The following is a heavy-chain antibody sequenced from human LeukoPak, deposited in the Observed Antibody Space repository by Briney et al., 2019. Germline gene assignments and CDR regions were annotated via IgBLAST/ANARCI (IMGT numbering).Heavy chain of an antibody. Sequence: ASVKVSCKASGYTFTGYYMHWVRQAPGQGLEWMGWINPNSGGTNYAQKFQGGVTMTRDTSISTAYMELSRLRSDDTAVYYCARWGPNYGDYVIALYYFDYWGQGTLVTVSS. CDR2: INPNSGGT. J-gene: IGHJ4*02. D-gene: IGHD4-17*01. V-gene: IGHV1-2*02. CDR1: GYTFTGYY. CDR3: ARWGPNYGDYVIALYYFDY.